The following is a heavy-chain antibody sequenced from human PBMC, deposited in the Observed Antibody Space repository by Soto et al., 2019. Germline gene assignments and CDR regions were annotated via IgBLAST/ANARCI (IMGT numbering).Heavy chain of an antibody. CDR2: IKSKTDGGTT. CDR1: GFTFSNAW. Sequence: GGSLRLSCAASGFTFSNAWMNWVRQAPGKGLEWVGRIKSKTDGGTTDYAAPVKGRFTISRDDSKNTLYLQMNSLKTEDTAVYYCTTPFERYDFWSGYYWSVGSSRDYGMDVWGQGTTVTVSS. D-gene: IGHD3-3*01. V-gene: IGHV3-15*07. CDR3: TTPFERYDFWSGYYWSVGSSRDYGMDV. J-gene: IGHJ6*02.